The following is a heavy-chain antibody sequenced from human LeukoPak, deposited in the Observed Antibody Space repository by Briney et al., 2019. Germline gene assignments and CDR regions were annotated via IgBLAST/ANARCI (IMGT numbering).Heavy chain of an antibody. CDR2: ISYDGSNK. V-gene: IGHV3-30*18. Sequence: GGSLRLSSAASGFTFSSYGMHWVRQAPGKGLEWVAVISYDGSNKYYADSVKGRFTISRDNSKNTLYLQMNSLRAEDTAVYYCAKTFWGEVNYYYYGMDVWGQGTTVTVSS. CDR1: GFTFSSYG. CDR3: AKTFWGEVNYYYYGMDV. J-gene: IGHJ6*02. D-gene: IGHD3-16*01.